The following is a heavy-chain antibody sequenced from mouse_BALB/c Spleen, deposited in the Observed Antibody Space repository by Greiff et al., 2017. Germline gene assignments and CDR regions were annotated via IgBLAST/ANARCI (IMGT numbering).Heavy chain of an antibody. V-gene: IGHV14-4*02. CDR2: IDPENGDT. Sequence: EVQLQQSGAELVRSGASVKLSCTASGFNIKDYYMHWVKQRPEQGLEWIGWIDPENGDTEYAPKFQGKATMTADTSSNTAYLQLSSLTSEDTAVYYCNANYFDYWGQGTTLTVSS. CDR3: NANYFDY. CDR1: GFNIKDYY. J-gene: IGHJ2*01.